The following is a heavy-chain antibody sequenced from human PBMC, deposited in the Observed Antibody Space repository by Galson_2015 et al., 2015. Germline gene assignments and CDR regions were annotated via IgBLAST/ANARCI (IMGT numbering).Heavy chain of an antibody. CDR2: INTNTGKA. V-gene: IGHV7-4-1*02. CDR1: GYTFTRYA. D-gene: IGHD3/OR15-3a*01. J-gene: IGHJ4*02. CDR3: ARVDFWTGYAFDY. Sequence: SVKVSCKASGYTFTRYAMNWVRQAPGQGLEWMAWINTNTGKATFAQDFTGRLVFSLDASDSTAYLQISSLKAEDTAVYYCARVDFWTGYAFDYWGQGTPVTVSS.